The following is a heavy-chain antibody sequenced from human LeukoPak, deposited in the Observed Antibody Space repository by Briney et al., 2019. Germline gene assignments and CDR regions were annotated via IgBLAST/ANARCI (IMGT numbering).Heavy chain of an antibody. V-gene: IGHV3-74*03. D-gene: IGHD2-8*01. CDR2: INGDGTST. J-gene: IGHJ4*02. CDR1: GFTFSSYR. CDR3: ARVDVLSGG. Sequence: PGGSLRLSCAASGFTFSSYRMHWVRQAPGKGLVWVSRINGDGTSTTYADSVKGRFTISRDNAKNTLYLQMNSLRAEDTAVYYCARVDVLSGGWGQGTLVTVSS.